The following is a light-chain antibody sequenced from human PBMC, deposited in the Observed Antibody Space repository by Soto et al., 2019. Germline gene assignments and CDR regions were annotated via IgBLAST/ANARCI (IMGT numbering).Light chain of an antibody. Sequence: DIQMTQSPSTLSASVGDRVTITCRASQMISTWLAWYQQKPGKAPKLLIYAASSLASGVPSRFSGSASGTEFTLTLSSRQPDDFATYYCQHYSSYSGTFGQGTKLEIK. J-gene: IGKJ2*02. CDR2: AAS. V-gene: IGKV1-5*01. CDR3: QHYSSYSGT. CDR1: QMISTW.